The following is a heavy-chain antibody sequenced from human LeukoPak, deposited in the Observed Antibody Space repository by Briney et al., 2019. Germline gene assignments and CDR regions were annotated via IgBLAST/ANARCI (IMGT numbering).Heavy chain of an antibody. CDR3: ARKAAGWGVLDH. J-gene: IGHJ4*02. CDR1: GFIFDTYW. D-gene: IGHD3-10*01. CDR2: MKHDGSDE. Sequence: PGGSLRLSRAASGFIFDTYWMNWVRQAPGEGLEWVANMKHDGSDEYYVESVKGRFIISRDNANNLLFLQMNSLRAEDTAIYYCARKAAGWGVLDHWGQGILVTVSS. V-gene: IGHV3-7*03.